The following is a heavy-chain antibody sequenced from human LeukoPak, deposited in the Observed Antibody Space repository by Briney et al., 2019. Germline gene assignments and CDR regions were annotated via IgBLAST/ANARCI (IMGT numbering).Heavy chain of an antibody. J-gene: IGHJ4*02. CDR1: GFTFSSYS. Sequence: GGSLRLSCAASGFTFSSYSMNWVRQAPGKGLEWVSYISRIISYADSVKGRFTISRDNAKNSLYLQMNSLRPEDTAVYYCARDSDYAFDHWGQGTLVTVSS. V-gene: IGHV3-48*01. CDR3: ARDSDYAFDH. D-gene: IGHD3-22*01. CDR2: ISRII.